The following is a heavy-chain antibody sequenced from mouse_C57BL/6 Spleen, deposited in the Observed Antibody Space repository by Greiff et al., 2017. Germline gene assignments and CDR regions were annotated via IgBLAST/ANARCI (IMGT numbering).Heavy chain of an antibody. Sequence: VQLQQSGAELARPGASVKLSCEASGYTFTSYGISWVKQRTGQGLEWIGELYPGSGNTYYNEKFKGKATLTADKSYSNAYMELRSLTSEDSAVYFCARRDYGYDSNYFDYWGQGTTLTVSS. CDR3: ARRDYGYDSNYFDY. D-gene: IGHD2-2*01. CDR2: LYPGSGNT. CDR1: GYTFTSYG. V-gene: IGHV1-81*01. J-gene: IGHJ2*01.